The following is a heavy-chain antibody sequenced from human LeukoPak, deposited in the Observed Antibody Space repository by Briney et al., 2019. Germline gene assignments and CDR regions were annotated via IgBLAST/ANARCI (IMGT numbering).Heavy chain of an antibody. Sequence: PGGSLRLSCVVSGFTLKNYWMDWVRQVPGKGLMRISTINGDGTATGDADSVKGRFTISRDNAKNTLYLQMSSLRAEDTAMYYCARNRGYHTFDYWGQGTLVTVSS. V-gene: IGHV3-74*01. CDR2: INGDGTAT. CDR1: GFTLKNYW. J-gene: IGHJ4*02. D-gene: IGHD2-15*01. CDR3: ARNRGYHTFDY.